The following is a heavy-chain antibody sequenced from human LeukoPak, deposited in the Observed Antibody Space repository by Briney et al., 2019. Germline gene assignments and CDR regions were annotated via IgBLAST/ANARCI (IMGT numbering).Heavy chain of an antibody. J-gene: IGHJ4*02. CDR2: ISSSGSTI. D-gene: IGHD1-26*01. V-gene: IGHV3-48*03. CDR1: GFTFSSYE. CDR3: AKAANEWELLASYFDY. Sequence: GGSLRLSCAASGFTFSSYEMNWVRQAPGKGLEWVSYISSSGSTIYYADSVKGRFTISRDNSKNTLYLQMNSLRAEDTAVYYCAKAANEWELLASYFDYWGQGTLVTVSS.